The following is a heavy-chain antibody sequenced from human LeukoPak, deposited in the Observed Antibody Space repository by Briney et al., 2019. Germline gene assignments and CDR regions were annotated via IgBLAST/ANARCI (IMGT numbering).Heavy chain of an antibody. J-gene: IGHJ6*03. CDR2: ISAYNGNT. D-gene: IGHD3-10*01. V-gene: IGHV1-18*01. Sequence: ASVKVSCKASGYTFTSYGISWVRQAPGQGLEWMGWISAYNGNTNYAQKLQGRVTMTTDTSTSTAYMELRSLRSDDTAVYYCARHGSGTVNRPYYYYMDVWGKGTTVTVSS. CDR3: ARHGSGTVNRPYYYYMDV. CDR1: GYTFTSYG.